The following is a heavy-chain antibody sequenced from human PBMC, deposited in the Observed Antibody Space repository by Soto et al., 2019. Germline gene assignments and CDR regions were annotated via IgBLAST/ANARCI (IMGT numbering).Heavy chain of an antibody. CDR3: ARGASGNYR. CDR2: IYSCGTT. J-gene: IGHJ4*02. CDR1: GFTVSSNY. V-gene: IGHV3-66*01. D-gene: IGHD3-10*01. Sequence: EVQLVESGGGLVQPGGSLRLSCAASGFTVSSNYMTWVRQAPGKGLEWVSNIYSCGTTSYADSVKGRFTISRDNSKNTRLLRMNSLRDDDTAVDYCARGASGNYRWGQGTLVTVSS.